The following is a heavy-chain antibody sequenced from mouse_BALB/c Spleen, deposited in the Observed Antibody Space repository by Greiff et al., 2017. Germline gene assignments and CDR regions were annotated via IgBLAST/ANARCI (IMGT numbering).Heavy chain of an antibody. CDR2: INPNNGGT. J-gene: IGHJ3*01. CDR1: GYTFTDYN. D-gene: IGHD2-4*01. Sequence: VQLQQSGPELVKPGASVKIPCKASGYTFTDYNMDWVKQSHGKSLEWIGDINPNNGGTIYNQKFKGKATLTVDKSSSTAYMELRSLTSEDTAVYYCARLGDYDWFAYWGQGTLVTVSA. V-gene: IGHV1-18*01. CDR3: ARLGDYDWFAY.